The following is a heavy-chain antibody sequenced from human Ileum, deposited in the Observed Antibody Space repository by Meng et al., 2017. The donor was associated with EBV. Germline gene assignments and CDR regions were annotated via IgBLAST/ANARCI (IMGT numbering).Heavy chain of an antibody. CDR2: VYHRGDT. V-gene: IGHV4-4*03. J-gene: IGHJ4*02. CDR1: GDSISSDIW. CDR3: GRDQGRELINH. D-gene: IGHD1-7*01. Sequence: AQRQESCPGLVKPQGTLSPTCTVSGDSISSDIWWSWVRQPPGKGLEWIGEVYHRGDTNYNPSLKSRVDISVDRSKNQFYLSLFSVTAADTAVYYCGRDQGRELINHWGQGTLVTVSS.